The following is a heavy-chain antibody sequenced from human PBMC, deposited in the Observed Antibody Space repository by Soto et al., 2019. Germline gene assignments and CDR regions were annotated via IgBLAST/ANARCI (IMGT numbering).Heavy chain of an antibody. J-gene: IGHJ4*02. V-gene: IGHV3-33*01. CDR1: GVNFNTYG. D-gene: IGHD3-10*01. Sequence: QVQLVESGGGVVQPGRSLRLSCAASGVNFNTYGMHWVRQAPGKGLEWVEVIYYDGSKRYYAASVEGRFTTSRDNSRKTRHLRMNGLTAEDTAVYYSGGGVRGVIVYWGQGTLVTVSS. CDR3: GGGVRGVIVY. CDR2: IYYDGSKR.